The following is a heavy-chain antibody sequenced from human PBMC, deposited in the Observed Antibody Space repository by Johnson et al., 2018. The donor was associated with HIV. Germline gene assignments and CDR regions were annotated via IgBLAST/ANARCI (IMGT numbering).Heavy chain of an antibody. CDR3: AREGYYNFWSGADAFDI. V-gene: IGHV3-30-3*01. D-gene: IGHD3-3*01. CDR1: GFTFSSYA. CDR2: ISYDGSNK. Sequence: VQLVESGGGLVQPGGSLRLSCAASGFTFSSYAMHWVRQAPGKGLEWVAVISYDGSNKYYADSVKGRFTISRDNSKNTLYLQMNSLRAEDTAVYYCAREGYYNFWSGADAFDIWGQGTMVTVSS. J-gene: IGHJ3*02.